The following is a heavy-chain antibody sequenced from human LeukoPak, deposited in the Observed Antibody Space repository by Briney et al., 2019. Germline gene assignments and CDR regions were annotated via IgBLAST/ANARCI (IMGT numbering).Heavy chain of an antibody. Sequence: GASVKVSCKASGYTFPSYFMHWVRQAPGQGLEWMGIINPTGGSTTYAQKFQGRVTMTRDTSTSTAYMELRSLRSDDTAVYYCARDYLVVVAAIGYWGQGTLVTVSS. CDR2: INPTGGST. D-gene: IGHD2-15*01. J-gene: IGHJ4*02. V-gene: IGHV1-46*01. CDR3: ARDYLVVVAAIGY. CDR1: GYTFPSYF.